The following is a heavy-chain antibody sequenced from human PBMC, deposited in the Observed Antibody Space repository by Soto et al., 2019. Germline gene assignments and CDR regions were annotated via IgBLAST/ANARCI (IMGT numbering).Heavy chain of an antibody. D-gene: IGHD3-16*01. J-gene: IGHJ4*02. V-gene: IGHV3-30*18. CDR3: AKVLSTYFDYIWGSYDD. CDR2: ISYDGSNQ. CDR1: GFNFNSYG. Sequence: QVQLAESGGGVVQPGRSLRLSCAASGFNFNSYGMHWVRQAPGKGLEWVAVISYDGSNQDYADSVKDRFTISRDNSKNTLYLQMNSLRAEDKAVFYCAKVLSTYFDYIWGSYDDWGQGTLVTVSS.